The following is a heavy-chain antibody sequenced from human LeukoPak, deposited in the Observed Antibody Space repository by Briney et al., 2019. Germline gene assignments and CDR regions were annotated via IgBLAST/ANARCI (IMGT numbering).Heavy chain of an antibody. CDR1: GGSISSGGYY. J-gene: IGHJ4*02. D-gene: IGHD3/OR15-3a*01. Sequence: SQTLSLTCTVSGGSISSGGYYWSWIPQHPGKGLEWIGYIYYSGSTYYNPSPKSRVTISVDTSKNQLSLKRSSVTAADRAVYYCASRVPSLMIYYWGQGTLVTVSS. CDR3: ASRVPSLMIYY. CDR2: IYYSGST. V-gene: IGHV4-31*03.